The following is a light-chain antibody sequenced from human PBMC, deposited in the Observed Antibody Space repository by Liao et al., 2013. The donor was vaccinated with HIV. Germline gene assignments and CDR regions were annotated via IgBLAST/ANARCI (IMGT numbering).Light chain of an antibody. J-gene: IGLJ1*01. Sequence: SYDLTQPPSVSVSPGQTASISCSGDRLGTKYASWYQQKPGQSPVLVIYQDSKRPSGIPERFSGSNSGNAATLTISGTQAMDEADYYCQAWDTSTGVFGTGTKVTVL. CDR3: QAWDTSTGV. CDR1: RLGTKY. CDR2: QDS. V-gene: IGLV3-1*01.